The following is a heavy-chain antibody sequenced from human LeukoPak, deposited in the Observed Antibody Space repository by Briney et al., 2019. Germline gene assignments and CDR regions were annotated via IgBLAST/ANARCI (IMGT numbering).Heavy chain of an antibody. J-gene: IGHJ4*02. Sequence: GGSLSLSCAASGVMFPSYWMTWVRQAPGKGLEWVANIKQDGSEKYYVDSVKGRFTISRDNAKNSVYLQMNSLRAEDTAVYYCARRHHFGFLDSWGQGTLVTVSS. CDR1: GVMFPSYW. CDR3: ARRHHFGFLDS. CDR2: IKQDGSEK. V-gene: IGHV3-7*04. D-gene: IGHD3-10*01.